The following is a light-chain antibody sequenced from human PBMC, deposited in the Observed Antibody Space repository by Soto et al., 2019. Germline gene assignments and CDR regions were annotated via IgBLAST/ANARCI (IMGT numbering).Light chain of an antibody. Sequence: EIGMTQSPATLSVSPGERATLSCRASQSISSNLAWYHQKPGQAPRLLIYGASTRATGIPARFSGSGSGTEFTLTISSLQSEDFAVYYCQQYNNRPTFGQGTKVDIK. CDR1: QSISSN. CDR3: QQYNNRPT. J-gene: IGKJ1*01. V-gene: IGKV3-15*01. CDR2: GAS.